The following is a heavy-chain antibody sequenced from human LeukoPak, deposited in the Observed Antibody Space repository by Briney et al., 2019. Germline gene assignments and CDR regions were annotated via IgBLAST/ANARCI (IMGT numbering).Heavy chain of an antibody. V-gene: IGHV3-15*01. J-gene: IGHJ4*02. CDR1: GFTVSSNF. CDR2: IKSKTDGGTT. Sequence: GGSLRLSCAASGFTVSSNFMSWVRQAPGKGLEWVGRIKSKTDGGTTDYAASVKGRFTISRDDSKNTLYLQTNSLKTEDTAVYYCTTGARGYYGSGSYYDYWGQGTLVTVSS. D-gene: IGHD3-10*01. CDR3: TTGARGYYGSGSYYDY.